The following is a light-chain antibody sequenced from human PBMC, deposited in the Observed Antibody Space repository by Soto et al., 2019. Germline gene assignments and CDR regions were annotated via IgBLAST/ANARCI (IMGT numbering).Light chain of an antibody. J-gene: IGLJ3*02. V-gene: IGLV3-25*02. CDR3: QSADSSGTCWV. CDR1: ALPKQY. Sequence: SYELTQPPSVSVSPGQTARITCSGDALPKQYAYWYQQKPGQAPVLVIYKDSERPSRIPERFSGSSSGTTVTLTISGVQAEDEADYYCQSADSSGTCWVFGGGTQRTVL. CDR2: KDS.